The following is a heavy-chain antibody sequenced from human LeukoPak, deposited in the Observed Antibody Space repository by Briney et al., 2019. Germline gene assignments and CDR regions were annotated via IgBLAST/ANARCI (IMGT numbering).Heavy chain of an antibody. V-gene: IGHV3-53*01. CDR1: GFTFSSYA. CDR3: ARAIYYGDSPDY. Sequence: PGGSLRLSCAVSGFTFSSYAMSWVRQAPGKGLEWVSVIYSGGSTYYADSVKGRFTISRDNSKNTLYLQMNSLRAEDTAVYYCARAIYYGDSPDYWGQGTLVTVSS. J-gene: IGHJ4*02. D-gene: IGHD4-17*01. CDR2: IYSGGST.